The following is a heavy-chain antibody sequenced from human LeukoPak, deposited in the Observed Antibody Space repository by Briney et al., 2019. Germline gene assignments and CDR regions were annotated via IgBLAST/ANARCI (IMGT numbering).Heavy chain of an antibody. CDR3: ARDPNGDYLGAFDF. V-gene: IGHV3-23*01. J-gene: IGHJ3*01. CDR2: ITYSSGYT. CDR1: GFTFSSYD. Sequence: GGSLRLSCAASGFTFSSYDMSWVRQAPGKGLEWVSGITYSSGYTYYADSVKGRFTISRDNSKNTLFLQMNSLRAGDTAVYYCARDPNGDYLGAFDFWGQGTTVTVSS. D-gene: IGHD2-8*01.